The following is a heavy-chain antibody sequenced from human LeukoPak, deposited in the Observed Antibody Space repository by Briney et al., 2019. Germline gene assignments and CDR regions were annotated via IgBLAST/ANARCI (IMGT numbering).Heavy chain of an antibody. CDR2: MNPSTGNT. CDR1: GYTFTSYD. Sequence: ASVKVSCKASGYTFTSYDVNWVRQATGQGPEWIGWMNPSTGNTGYAQKFQGRVTMTRNTSISTAYMELSSLRSEDTAVYYCARGRDFCSGTKNCFDPWGQGTLVTVSS. CDR3: ARGRDFCSGTKNCFDP. V-gene: IGHV1-8*01. D-gene: IGHD3-3*01. J-gene: IGHJ5*02.